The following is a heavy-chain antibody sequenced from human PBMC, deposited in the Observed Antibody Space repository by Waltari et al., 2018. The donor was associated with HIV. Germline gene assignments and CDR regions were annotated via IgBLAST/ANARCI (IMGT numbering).Heavy chain of an antibody. D-gene: IGHD3-16*01. CDR3: TTVGGGTRDY. J-gene: IGHJ4*02. V-gene: IGHV3-15*01. CDR2: IKSNTDGGTT. Sequence: EVLLVESGGGSGKPGGSLRLSCAASGFTFSDAWMSWVRQAPGKGLEWVGRIKSNTDGGTTDYAAPVKGRFTISRDDSKTTLYLEMNSLKTEDTAEYYCTTVGGGTRDYWGQGTLITVSS. CDR1: GFTFSDAW.